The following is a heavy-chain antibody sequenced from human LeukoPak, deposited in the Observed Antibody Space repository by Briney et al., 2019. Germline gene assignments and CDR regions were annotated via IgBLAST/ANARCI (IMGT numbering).Heavy chain of an antibody. CDR3: ARTREQVLLLPHPFDH. V-gene: IGHV3-48*04. Sequence: GGSLRLSCTASGFTFSTYSMNWLRQAPGEGPEWLAYISSRTMFYADSVKGRFTISRDNTKNSLYLQMNGLSVEDTALYYCARTREQVLLLPHPFDHWGQGTLVTVSS. D-gene: IGHD2/OR15-2a*01. J-gene: IGHJ4*02. CDR1: GFTFSTYS. CDR2: ISSRTM.